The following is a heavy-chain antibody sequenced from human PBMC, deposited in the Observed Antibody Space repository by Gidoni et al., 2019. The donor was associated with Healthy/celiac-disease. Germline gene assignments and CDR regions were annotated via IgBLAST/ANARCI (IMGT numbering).Heavy chain of an antibody. D-gene: IGHD3-9*01. Sequence: QVQLVQSGAEVKKPGASVTVSCMASGYTFPGYYMHWVRQAPGQGLEWMGRINPNSGGTNYAQKFQGRVTMTRDTSISTAYMELSRLRSDDTAVYYCARGPVYFDWYTYDYWGQGTLVTVSS. J-gene: IGHJ4*02. CDR2: INPNSGGT. CDR3: ARGPVYFDWYTYDY. CDR1: GYTFPGYY. V-gene: IGHV1-2*06.